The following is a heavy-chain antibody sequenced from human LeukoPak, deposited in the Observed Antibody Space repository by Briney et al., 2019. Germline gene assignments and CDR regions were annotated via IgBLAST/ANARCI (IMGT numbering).Heavy chain of an antibody. CDR2: IIPIFGTA. J-gene: IGHJ4*02. V-gene: IGHV1-69*05. Sequence: SVKVSCKASGGTFSSYAISWVRQAPGQGLEWMGGIIPIFGTANYAQKFQGRVTMTRDTSTSTVYMELSSLRSEDTAVYYCARGSHYYDSSGYYTPTSFFDYWGQGTLVTVSS. CDR1: GGTFSSYA. D-gene: IGHD3-22*01. CDR3: ARGSHYYDSSGYYTPTSFFDY.